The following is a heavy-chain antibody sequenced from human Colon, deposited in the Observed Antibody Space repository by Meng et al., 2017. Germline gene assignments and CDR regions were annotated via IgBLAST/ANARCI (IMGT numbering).Heavy chain of an antibody. CDR1: CSCFSNHY. CDR2: AYYTGST. V-gene: IGHV4-59*11. CDR3: ARERVVGFLDS. J-gene: IGHJ4*02. D-gene: IGHD1-26*01. Sequence: HLRSLGPGLLTPSVTLALTCNVSCSCFSNHYWHWNRQTPGQGLEWIGYAYYTGSTNYNPSLQSRATIFVDTSKNQFSLSLTSVTGADTAVYYCARERVVGFLDSWGQGTLVTVSS.